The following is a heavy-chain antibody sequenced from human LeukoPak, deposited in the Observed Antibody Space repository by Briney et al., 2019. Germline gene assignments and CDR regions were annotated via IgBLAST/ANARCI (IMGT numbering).Heavy chain of an antibody. CDR3: AGAYYYYYMDV. CDR2: ISSSGSTI. CDR1: GVTFSSYE. J-gene: IGHJ6*03. V-gene: IGHV3-48*03. Sequence: GGSLRLSCAASGVTFSSYEMNWGRQAPGKGLGWVSYISSSGSTIYYVDSVKGRFTISRDNAKSSLYLQMNSLRAEDTAVYYCAGAYYYYYMDVWGKGTTVTISS.